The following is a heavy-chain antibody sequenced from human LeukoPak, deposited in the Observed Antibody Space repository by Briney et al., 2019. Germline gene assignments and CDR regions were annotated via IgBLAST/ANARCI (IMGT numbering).Heavy chain of an antibody. CDR1: GFTFSSYS. Sequence: MPGGSLRLSCAASGFTFSSYSMNWVRQAPGKGLEWVSSISTSSSYIYYADSVKGRFTISRDNAKNSLYLQMNSLRAEDTAVYYCAREEYDILTGSLYYMDVWGQRDHGHRLL. CDR3: AREEYDILTGSLYYMDV. V-gene: IGHV3-21*01. CDR2: ISTSSSYI. D-gene: IGHD3-9*01. J-gene: IGHJ6*03.